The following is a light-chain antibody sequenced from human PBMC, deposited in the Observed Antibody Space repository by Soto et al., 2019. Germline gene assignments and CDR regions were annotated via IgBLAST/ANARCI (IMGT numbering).Light chain of an antibody. V-gene: IGLV2-14*01. CDR1: SSDVGSYNY. J-gene: IGLJ1*01. Sequence: QSVLTQPASVSGSPGQSITISCTGTSSDVGSYNYVSWYQQHPGKAPKLMIYEVSDRPSGISSRFSGYKSGNTASLTISGLQTEDEVDYYCSSYKSSRTLFGTGTKV. CDR3: SSYKSSRTL. CDR2: EVS.